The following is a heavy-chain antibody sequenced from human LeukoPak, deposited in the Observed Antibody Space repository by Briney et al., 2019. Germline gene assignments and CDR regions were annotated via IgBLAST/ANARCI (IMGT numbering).Heavy chain of an antibody. J-gene: IGHJ4*02. V-gene: IGHV3-30*18. CDR3: AKGDYSFDY. Sequence: PGRSLRLSCAASGFTFSSYGMHWVRQAPGKGLEWVAIISYDGSNKFYTDSVRGRFTISRDNSKSTLHLQMNSLKPEDTAVYYCAKGDYSFDYWGQGTLVTVSS. CDR1: GFTFSSYG. D-gene: IGHD4-11*01. CDR2: ISYDGSNK.